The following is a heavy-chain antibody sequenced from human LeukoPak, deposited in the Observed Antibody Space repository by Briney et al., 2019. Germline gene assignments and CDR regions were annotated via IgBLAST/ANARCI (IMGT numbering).Heavy chain of an antibody. D-gene: IGHD3-9*01. Sequence: ASVKVSCKASGYTFTSYGIGWVRQAPGQGLEWMGWISAYNGNTNYAQKLQGRVTMTTDTSTSTAYIELRSLRSDDTAVYYCARYTDILTGYSLDYWGQGTLVTVSS. J-gene: IGHJ4*02. CDR1: GYTFTSYG. CDR2: ISAYNGNT. V-gene: IGHV1-18*04. CDR3: ARYTDILTGYSLDY.